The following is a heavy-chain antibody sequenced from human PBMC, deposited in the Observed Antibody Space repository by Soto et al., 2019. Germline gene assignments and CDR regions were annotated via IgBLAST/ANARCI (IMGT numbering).Heavy chain of an antibody. Sequence: QVQLQESGPGLVKPSGTLSLTCAVSGGSISSSNWWSWVRQPPGKGLEWIGEIYHSGSTNYNPSLKSRVTISVDKSTNQFSLKLSSVTAADTAVYYCARDRIAAAGFYYYGMDVWGQGTTVTVSS. CDR2: IYHSGST. D-gene: IGHD6-13*01. CDR1: GGSISSSNW. CDR3: ARDRIAAAGFYYYGMDV. V-gene: IGHV4-4*02. J-gene: IGHJ6*02.